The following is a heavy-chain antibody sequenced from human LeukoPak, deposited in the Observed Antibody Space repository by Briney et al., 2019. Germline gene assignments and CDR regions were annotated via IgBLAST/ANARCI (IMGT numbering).Heavy chain of an antibody. CDR3: ARDLVKLTAYGDYVSYYYYGMDV. CDR2: IYYSGST. V-gene: IGHV4-59*01. D-gene: IGHD4-17*01. J-gene: IGHJ6*02. CDR1: GGSISSYY. Sequence: SETLSLTCTVSGGSISSYYWSWIRQPPGKGLEWIGYIYYSGSTNYNPYLKSRVTISVDTSKNQFSLKLSSVTAADTAVYYCARDLVKLTAYGDYVSYYYYGMDVWGQGTTVTVSS.